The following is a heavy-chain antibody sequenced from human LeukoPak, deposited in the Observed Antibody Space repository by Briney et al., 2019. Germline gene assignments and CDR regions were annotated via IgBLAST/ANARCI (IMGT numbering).Heavy chain of an antibody. D-gene: IGHD6-13*01. CDR2: IYSGGST. CDR3: ASHSSSWYGFDY. Sequence: PGGSLRLSCAASGFTFSSSAMSWVRQGPGKGLEWVSVIYSGGSTYYADSVKGRFTISGDNSKNTLYLQMNSLRAEDTAVYYCASHSSSWYGFDYWGQGTLVTVSS. V-gene: IGHV3-53*01. J-gene: IGHJ4*02. CDR1: GFTFSSSA.